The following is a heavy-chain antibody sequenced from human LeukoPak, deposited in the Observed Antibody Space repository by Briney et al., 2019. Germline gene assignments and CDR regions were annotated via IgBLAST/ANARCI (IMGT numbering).Heavy chain of an antibody. CDR1: GYTLTELS. D-gene: IGHD3-22*01. CDR3: ATDVIVVVRGRAEYFQH. Sequence: ASVKVSCKVSGYTLTELSMHWVRQAPGKGLEWMGGFDPEDGETIYAQKFQGRVTMTEDTSTDTAYMELSSLRSEDTAVYYCATDVIVVVRGRAEYFQHWGQGTLVTVSS. V-gene: IGHV1-24*01. CDR2: FDPEDGET. J-gene: IGHJ1*01.